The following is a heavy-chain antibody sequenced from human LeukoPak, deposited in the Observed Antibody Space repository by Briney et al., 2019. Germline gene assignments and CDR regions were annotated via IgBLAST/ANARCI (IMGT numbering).Heavy chain of an antibody. CDR3: ARDTPSYDFWSGYYTDHYYGMDV. Sequence: GGSLRLSCAASGFTFSDYYMSWIRQAPGKGLEWVSYISSSGSTIYYADSVKGRFTISRDNAKNSLYLQMNSLRAEDTAVYYCARDTPSYDFWSGYYTDHYYGMDVWGQGTTVTVSS. D-gene: IGHD3-3*01. CDR2: ISSSGSTI. J-gene: IGHJ6*02. CDR1: GFTFSDYY. V-gene: IGHV3-11*01.